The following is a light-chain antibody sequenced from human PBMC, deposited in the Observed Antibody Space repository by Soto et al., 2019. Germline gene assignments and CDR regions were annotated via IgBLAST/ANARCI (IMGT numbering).Light chain of an antibody. CDR1: RSFASSY. CDR3: QQYGSTPVT. Sequence: EIVLTQSPVTLSLSPGERATLSCRASRSFASSYLGWYQQKPGQAPRLLIYAASTRATGIPDRFSGSGSATDFTLTISRLEPEDFAVYYCQQYGSTPVTFGQGTKVEIK. J-gene: IGKJ1*01. V-gene: IGKV3-20*01. CDR2: AAS.